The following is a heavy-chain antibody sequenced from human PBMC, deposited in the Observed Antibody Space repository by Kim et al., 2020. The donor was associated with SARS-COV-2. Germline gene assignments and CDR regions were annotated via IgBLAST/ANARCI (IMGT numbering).Heavy chain of an antibody. CDR3: AGRPQYNSGWNGAFDI. CDR2: LFYRGTT. D-gene: IGHD6-19*01. CDR1: GGSINTGTHY. Sequence: SETLSLTCTVSGGSINTGTHYWGWTRQPPGKGLEWIGSLFYRGTTNYNPSLKSRVTISVDKSRQQLFLNLTSVTAADTAVYYCAGRPQYNSGWNGAFDIWSQGTVVAVS. J-gene: IGHJ3*02. V-gene: IGHV4-39*01.